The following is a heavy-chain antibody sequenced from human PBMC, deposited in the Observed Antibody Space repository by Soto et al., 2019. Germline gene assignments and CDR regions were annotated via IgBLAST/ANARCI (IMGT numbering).Heavy chain of an antibody. CDR3: ARDHHRYSGYDYVDY. CDR1: GFSFTDYY. J-gene: IGHJ4*02. V-gene: IGHV3-11*05. D-gene: IGHD5-12*01. CDR2: ISSSSSYT. Sequence: GGSLRLYCVASGFSFTDYYMSWIRQDPEKELEWVSYISSSSSYTNYADSVKGRFTISRDNAKNSLYLQMNSLRAEDTAVYYCARDHHRYSGYDYVDYWGQGTLVTVSS.